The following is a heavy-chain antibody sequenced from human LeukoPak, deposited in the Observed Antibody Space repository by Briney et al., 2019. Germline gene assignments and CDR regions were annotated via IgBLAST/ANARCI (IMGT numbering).Heavy chain of an antibody. CDR3: ARERFHGSGAPRYDY. J-gene: IGHJ4*02. D-gene: IGHD3-10*01. CDR2: IYSDGTT. V-gene: IGHV3-66*01. CDR1: GFTFRTYF. Sequence: GGSLRLSCAASGFTFRTYFMSWVRQAPGKGLEWVSLIYSDGTTFYADSVKDRFTISRDNSKNTLYLQMNSLRAEDTAVYYCARERFHGSGAPRYDYWGQGTLVTVSS.